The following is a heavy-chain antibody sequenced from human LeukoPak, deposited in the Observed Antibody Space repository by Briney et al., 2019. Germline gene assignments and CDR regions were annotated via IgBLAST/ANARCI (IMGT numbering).Heavy chain of an antibody. CDR2: IYTSGST. V-gene: IGHV4-4*07. D-gene: IGHD2-15*01. CDR1: GGSISSYY. CDR3: ARAPDCSGGSRGYFDY. Sequence: SETLSLTCTVSGGSISSYYWSWIRQPAGKGLEWIGRIYTSGSTNYNPSLKSRVTMSVDTSKNQFSLKLSSVTAADTAVYYCARAPDCSGGSRGYFDYWGQGTLVTVSS. J-gene: IGHJ4*02.